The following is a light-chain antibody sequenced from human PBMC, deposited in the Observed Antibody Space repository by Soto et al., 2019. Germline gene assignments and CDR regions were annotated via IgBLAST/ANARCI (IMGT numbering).Light chain of an antibody. CDR1: SSDVGGYNY. CDR2: DVS. V-gene: IGLV2-14*03. J-gene: IGLJ1*01. Sequence: QSVLTQPASVSGSPGQSITISCTGTSSDVGGYNYVSWYQQHPGKAPKLMIYDVSNRPSGVSNRFSGSKSGNTASLTISGLQAEDEADYYCSSYTSSSLHVFGTGT. CDR3: SSYTSSSLHV.